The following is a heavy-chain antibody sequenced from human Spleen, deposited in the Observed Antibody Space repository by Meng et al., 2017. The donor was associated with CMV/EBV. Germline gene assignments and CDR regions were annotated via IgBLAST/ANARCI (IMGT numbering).Heavy chain of an antibody. V-gene: IGHV1-69*10. D-gene: IGHD4-23*01. CDR2: IIPVLRRV. CDR1: RGTSSSYT. J-gene: IGHJ4*02. Sequence: SVKVSCKTSRGTSSSYTISWVRQAPGQGLEWVGGIIPVLRRVNYAQKFQGRVTITADKYTTTAYMELSSLTSEDTAVYFCVTYLGGWADLDYWGQGSLVTVSS. CDR3: VTYLGGWADLDY.